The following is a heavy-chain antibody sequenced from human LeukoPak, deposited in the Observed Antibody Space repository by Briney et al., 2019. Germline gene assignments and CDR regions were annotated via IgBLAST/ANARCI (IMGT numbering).Heavy chain of an antibody. V-gene: IGHV4-38-2*02. D-gene: IGHD5-18*01. Sequence: SETLSLTCTVSGYSIGSDYYWGWSRPPPGKGLEWIGSIYHSGSTYYNPSLKRRVTISIDTSKNQFSLNLTSVTAADTAVYFCARDPDTAMAQSDYWGQGTLVTVSS. CDR1: GYSIGSDYY. CDR3: ARDPDTAMAQSDY. J-gene: IGHJ4*02. CDR2: IYHSGST.